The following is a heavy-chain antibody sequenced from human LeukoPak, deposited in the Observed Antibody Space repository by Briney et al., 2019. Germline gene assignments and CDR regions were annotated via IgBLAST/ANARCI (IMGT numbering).Heavy chain of an antibody. Sequence: GGSLRLSCVASDFTFDFYWMTWVRQAPGKGLEWLANILPDGSQKYYVDSVKGRFTTSRDNPKNSLYLQINNLRAEDTAVYYCGRLAHNAWYAIDFWGQGTLVTVSS. CDR3: GRLAHNAWYAIDF. D-gene: IGHD2-2*01. CDR1: DFTFDFYW. V-gene: IGHV3-7*01. CDR2: ILPDGSQK. J-gene: IGHJ4*02.